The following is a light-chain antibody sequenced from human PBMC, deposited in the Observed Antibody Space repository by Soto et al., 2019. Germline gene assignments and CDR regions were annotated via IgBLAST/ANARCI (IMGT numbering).Light chain of an antibody. V-gene: IGKV3-15*01. CDR1: QSVNNY. J-gene: IGKJ4*01. Sequence: EIVMTQSPATLSLSPGERATLSCRASQSVNNYLAWYQQKPGQAPRLLIYGASTRATGIPDRFGGSGSGTEFTLTISSLQSEDFAFYYCQQHNNWPLTFGGGTKVEIK. CDR3: QQHNNWPLT. CDR2: GAS.